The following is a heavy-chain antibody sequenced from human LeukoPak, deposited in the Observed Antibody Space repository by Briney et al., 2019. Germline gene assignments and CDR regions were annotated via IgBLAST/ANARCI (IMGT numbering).Heavy chain of an antibody. CDR3: ARDSGYGGRLDY. V-gene: IGHV4-4*07. CDR1: GGSISTYY. CDR2: IYISGST. J-gene: IGHJ4*02. Sequence: SETLSLTCIVSGGSISTYYWSWIRQPAGKGLEWIGRIYISGSTNYKPSLRSRVTISVDTSKNQFSLKLSSVTAADTAVYYCARDSGYGGRLDYWGQGTLVTVSS. D-gene: IGHD4-23*01.